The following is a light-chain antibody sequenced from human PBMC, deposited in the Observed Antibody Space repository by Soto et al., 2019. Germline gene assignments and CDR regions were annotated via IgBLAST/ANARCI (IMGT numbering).Light chain of an antibody. CDR1: SSNIVSNY. CDR3: ASWDDRLFGVV. V-gene: IGLV1-47*02. Sequence: QAVVTQPPSASGTPGQRVTISCSGRSSNIVSNYVYWYQQLPGTAPKLLMYTNGLRPSGVPDRVSGSKSGTSASLAISGLRSEDEAVYYCASWDDRLFGVVFGGGTKLTVL. J-gene: IGLJ2*01. CDR2: TNG.